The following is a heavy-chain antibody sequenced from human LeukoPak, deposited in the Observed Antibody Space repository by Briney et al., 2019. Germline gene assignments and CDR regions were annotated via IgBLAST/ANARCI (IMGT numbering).Heavy chain of an antibody. CDR1: GFTFDDYG. D-gene: IGHD6-13*01. J-gene: IGHJ3*02. CDR3: ARGGLTSSLEAFDI. CDR2: INWNGGST. V-gene: IGHV3-20*04. Sequence: GGSLRLSCAASGFTFDDYGMSWVRQAPGKGLEWVSGINWNGGSTGYADSVKGRFTISRDNAKNSLYLQMNSLRAGDTAVYYCARGGLTSSLEAFDIWGQGTMVTVSS.